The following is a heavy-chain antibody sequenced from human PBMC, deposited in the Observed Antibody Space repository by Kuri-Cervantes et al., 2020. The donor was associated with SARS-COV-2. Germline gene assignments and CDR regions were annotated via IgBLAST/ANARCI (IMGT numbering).Heavy chain of an antibody. CDR3: ARAFGRITIYAFDI. D-gene: IGHD3-3*01. V-gene: IGHV3-21*04. Sequence: ESLKISCAASGFTFSRYSMNWVRQAPGKGLEWVSSISSSSSYIYYADSVKGRFTIYRDNSKNTLYLQMNSLRAEDMAGYYCARAFGRITIYAFDIWGQGTMVTVSS. CDR1: GFTFSRYS. CDR2: ISSSSSYI. J-gene: IGHJ3*02.